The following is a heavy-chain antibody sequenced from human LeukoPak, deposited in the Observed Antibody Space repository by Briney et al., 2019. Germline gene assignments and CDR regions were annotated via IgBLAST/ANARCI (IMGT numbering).Heavy chain of an antibody. CDR2: INTDGSTT. CDR1: GFTFSSYW. Sequence: GSLRLSCAASGFTFSSYWMHWVRQAPGKGLVWVSRINTDGSTTSYADSVKGRFTISRDNAKNTLYLHMDSLRAEDTAVYFCTRGGVDYWGQGTLVTVSS. CDR3: TRGGVDY. V-gene: IGHV3-74*01. D-gene: IGHD3-10*01. J-gene: IGHJ4*02.